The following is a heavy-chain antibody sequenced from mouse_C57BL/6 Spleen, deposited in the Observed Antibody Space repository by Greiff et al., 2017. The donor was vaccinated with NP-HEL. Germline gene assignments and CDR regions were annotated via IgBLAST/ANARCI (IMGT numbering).Heavy chain of an antibody. V-gene: IGHV1-42*01. D-gene: IGHD2-1*01. CDR1: GYSFTGYY. CDR3: AVYGNYEDYAMDY. J-gene: IGHJ4*01. CDR2: INPSTGGT. Sequence: VQLQQSGPELVKPGASVKISCKASGYSFTGYYMNWVKQSPEKSLEWIGEINPSTGGTTYNQKFKAKATLTVDKSSSTAYMQLKSLTSEGSAVYYCAVYGNYEDYAMDYWGQGTSVTVSS.